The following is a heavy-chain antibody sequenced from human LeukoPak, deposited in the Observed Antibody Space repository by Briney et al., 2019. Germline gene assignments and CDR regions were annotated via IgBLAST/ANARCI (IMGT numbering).Heavy chain of an antibody. D-gene: IGHD3/OR15-3a*01. V-gene: IGHV3-21*01. CDR1: GFTFSSYS. J-gene: IGHJ6*03. CDR3: ARDWSNYYYYMDV. CDR2: ISSSSRYI. Sequence: GGSLRLSCAVSGFTFSSYSMNWVRQAPGKGLEWVSSISSSSRYIYYADSVKGRFTISRDNAKNSLYLQMNSLRAEDTAVYYCARDWSNYYYYMDVWGKGTTVTVSS.